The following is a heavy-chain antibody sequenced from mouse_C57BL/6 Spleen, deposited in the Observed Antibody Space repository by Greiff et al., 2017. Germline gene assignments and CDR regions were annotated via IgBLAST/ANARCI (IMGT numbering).Heavy chain of an antibody. CDR2: ISNGGGST. Sequence: EVQGVESGGGLVQPGGSLKLSCAASGFTFSDYYMYWVRQTPEKRLEWVAYISNGGGSTYYPDTVKGRFTISRDNAKNTLYLQMSRLKSEDTAMYYCARQGSGNYLHAMDDWGQGTSVTVSS. J-gene: IGHJ4*01. V-gene: IGHV5-12*01. D-gene: IGHD2-1*01. CDR1: GFTFSDYY. CDR3: ARQGSGNYLHAMDD.